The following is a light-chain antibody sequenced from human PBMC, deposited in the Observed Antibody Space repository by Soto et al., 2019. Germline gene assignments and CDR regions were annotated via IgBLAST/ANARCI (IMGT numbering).Light chain of an antibody. Sequence: EIVLTQSPGTLSLSPGERSTFSCRASQSVSSSYLAWYQQRPGQAPRLLIFGASTRATDIPDRFSGSGSGTDFTLTISRQEPEDFAVYYCQRYDSSSYTFGQGTKLQIK. CDR2: GAS. V-gene: IGKV3-20*01. J-gene: IGKJ2*01. CDR1: QSVSSSY. CDR3: QRYDSSSYT.